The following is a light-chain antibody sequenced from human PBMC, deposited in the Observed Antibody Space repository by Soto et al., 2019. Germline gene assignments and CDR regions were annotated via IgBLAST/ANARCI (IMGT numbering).Light chain of an antibody. J-gene: IGLJ2*01. Sequence: QPVLTQSPSASASLGGSVKLTCTLSSGHNNYAIAWHQQQPEKGPRYLMKLNSDGSHSQGDGIPDRFSGSSSGAERHLTISSLQSEDEADYYCQTWGTAIHDVIFGGGTKLTVL. V-gene: IGLV4-69*01. CDR3: QTWGTAIHDVI. CDR1: SGHNNYA. CDR2: LNSDGSH.